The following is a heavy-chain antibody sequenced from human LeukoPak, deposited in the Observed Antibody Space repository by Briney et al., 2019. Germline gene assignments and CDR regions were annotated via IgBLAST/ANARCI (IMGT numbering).Heavy chain of an antibody. D-gene: IGHD6-13*01. V-gene: IGHV4-59*01. CDR1: GGSISSYY. J-gene: IGHJ4*02. CDR2: IYYSGST. CDR3: ARAIAAAGSPYFDY. Sequence: SSETLSLTCTVSGGSISSYYWSWIRQPPGKGLEWIGYIYYSGSTNYNPSLKSRVTISVDTSKNQFSLKLSSVTAADTAVYYCARAIAAAGSPYFDYWGQGTLVTVSS.